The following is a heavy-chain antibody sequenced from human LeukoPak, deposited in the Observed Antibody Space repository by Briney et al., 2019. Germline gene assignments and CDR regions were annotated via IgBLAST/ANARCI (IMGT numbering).Heavy chain of an antibody. CDR3: AKTSGSYWVPFDY. V-gene: IGHV3-30*02. Sequence: AGGSLRLSCAASGFTFSSYGMHWVRQAPGKGLEWVAFIRYDGSNKYYADSVKGRFTISRDNSKNTLYLQMNSLRAEDTAVYYCAKTSGSYWVPFDYWGQGTLVTVSS. CDR1: GFTFSSYG. J-gene: IGHJ4*02. D-gene: IGHD1-26*01. CDR2: IRYDGSNK.